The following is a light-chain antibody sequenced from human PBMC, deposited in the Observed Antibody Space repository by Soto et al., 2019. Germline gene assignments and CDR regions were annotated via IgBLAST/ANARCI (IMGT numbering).Light chain of an antibody. CDR3: SSYTSSSTYV. CDR1: SSDVGGYNY. CDR2: DVS. J-gene: IGLJ1*01. Sequence: QSALTQPASVSGSPGQSITISCTGTSSDVGGYNYVSWYQQHPGKATKLMIYDVSNRPSGVSNRFTGSKSGNTASLTIFGLQAEDEADYYCSSYTSSSTYVFGTGTKVTV. V-gene: IGLV2-14*01.